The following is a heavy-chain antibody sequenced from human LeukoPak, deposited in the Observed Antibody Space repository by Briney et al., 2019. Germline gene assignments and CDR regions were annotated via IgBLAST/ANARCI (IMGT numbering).Heavy chain of an antibody. CDR3: ARSYSSSWAGFDP. CDR2: IYPGDSYT. D-gene: IGHD6-13*01. CDR1: GYSFTSYW. V-gene: IGHV5-51*01. Sequence: GESLKISCKGSGYSFTSYWIGWVRQMPGKGLEWMGIIYPGDSYTRYSPSFQGQVTISADKSISTAYLQWSSLKASDTAMYFCARSYSSSWAGFDPWGQGTLVTVSS. J-gene: IGHJ5*02.